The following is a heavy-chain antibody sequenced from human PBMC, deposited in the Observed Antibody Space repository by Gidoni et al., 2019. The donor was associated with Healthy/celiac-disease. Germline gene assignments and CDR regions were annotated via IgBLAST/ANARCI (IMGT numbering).Heavy chain of an antibody. CDR1: GGSLSSYY. V-gene: IGHV4-59*01. CDR2: IYYSGST. CDR3: ARLYARDSSSWYKSFYYYYYMDV. Sequence: QVQLQESGPGLVKPSETLSLTCPVSGGSLSSYYWSWLRQPPGKGLEWIGYIYYSGSTNYNPSLKSRVTISVDTSKNQFSLKLSSVTAADTAVYYCARLYARDSSSWYKSFYYYYYMDVWGKGTTVTVSS. J-gene: IGHJ6*03. D-gene: IGHD6-13*01.